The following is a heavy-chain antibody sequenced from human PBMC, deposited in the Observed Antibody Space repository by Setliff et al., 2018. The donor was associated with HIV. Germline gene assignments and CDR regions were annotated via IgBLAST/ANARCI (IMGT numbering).Heavy chain of an antibody. CDR2: IRFNGNDK. Sequence: PGGSLRLSCATSGFIFKTYDIHWVRQAPGKGLEWVTFIRFNGNDKYYADSVKGRFTISRDNSKNTLDLQINSLRPEDTAVYYCARLDFFDSSTYPPYDSWGQGTLVTVSS. CDR1: GFIFKTYD. CDR3: ARLDFFDSSTYPPYDS. D-gene: IGHD3-22*01. V-gene: IGHV3-30*02. J-gene: IGHJ4*02.